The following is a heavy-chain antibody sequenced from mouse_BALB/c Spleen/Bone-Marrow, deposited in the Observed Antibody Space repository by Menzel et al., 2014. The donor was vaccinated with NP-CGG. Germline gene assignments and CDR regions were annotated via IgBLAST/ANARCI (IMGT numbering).Heavy chain of an antibody. D-gene: IGHD1-2*01. V-gene: IGHV3-2*02. CDR2: ISYSGST. J-gene: IGHJ2*01. Sequence: EVHLVESGPGLVKPSQSLSLSCTVTGYSITSDYAWNWIRQFPGNKLEWMGYISYSGSTSYNPSLKSRISISRDTSKNQFFLQLNSVTTEDTATYYCARMRITTAHFDYWGQGTTLTVSS. CDR3: ARMRITTAHFDY. CDR1: GYSITSDYA.